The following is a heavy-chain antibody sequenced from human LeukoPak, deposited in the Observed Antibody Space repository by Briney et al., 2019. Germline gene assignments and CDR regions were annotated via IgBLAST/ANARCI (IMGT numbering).Heavy chain of an antibody. D-gene: IGHD2-21*01. CDR2: IRSKANSYAT. J-gene: IGHJ3*02. V-gene: IGHV3-73*01. CDR3: TRLGAYRGAFDI. Sequence: GGSLKLSCAASGFTFSGSAMHWVRQASGKGLEWVGLIRSKANSYATAYAASVKGRFTISRDDSKNTAYLQMNSLKTEDTAVYYCTRLGAYRGAFDIWGQGTMVTVSS. CDR1: GFTFSGSA.